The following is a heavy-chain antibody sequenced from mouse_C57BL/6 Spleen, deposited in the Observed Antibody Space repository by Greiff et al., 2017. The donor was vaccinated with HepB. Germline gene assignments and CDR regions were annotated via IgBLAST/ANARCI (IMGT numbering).Heavy chain of an antibody. Sequence: VQLQQSGPELVKPGASVKISCKASGYTFTDYYMNWVKQSHGKSLEWIGDINPNNGGTSYNQKFKGKATLTVDKSSSTAYMELRSLTSEDSAVYYCARFRIYYDPSSAMDYWGQGTSVTVSS. D-gene: IGHD2-4*01. CDR3: ARFRIYYDPSSAMDY. V-gene: IGHV1-26*01. CDR2: INPNNGGT. CDR1: GYTFTDYY. J-gene: IGHJ4*01.